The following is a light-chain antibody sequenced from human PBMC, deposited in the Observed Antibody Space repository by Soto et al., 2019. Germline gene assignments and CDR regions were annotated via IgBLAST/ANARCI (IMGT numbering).Light chain of an antibody. Sequence: AIQITQSPSSLSSSVGDRVTVTCLASQVIGNDLGWYQQKPGKAPKLLIYAASNLQSAVPSRFSGSGSGTDFTLTISSLQPEDFATYYCLQDHFYLTFGGGTKVDIK. CDR3: LQDHFYLT. V-gene: IGKV1-6*01. CDR1: QVIGND. J-gene: IGKJ4*01. CDR2: AAS.